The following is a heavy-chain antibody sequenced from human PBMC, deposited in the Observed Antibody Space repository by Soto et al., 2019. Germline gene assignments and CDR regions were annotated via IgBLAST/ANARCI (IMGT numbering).Heavy chain of an antibody. CDR1: GYTFTSYY. CDR2: INPSGGST. J-gene: IGHJ6*02. V-gene: IGHV1-46*01. CDR3: ARDLAPKYSGDTGPKYYYYYGMDV. D-gene: IGHD5-12*01. Sequence: ASVKVSCKASGYTFTSYYMHWVRQAPGQGLEWMGIINPSGGSTSYAQKFQGGVTMTRDTSTSTVYMELSSLRSEDTAVYYCARDLAPKYSGDTGPKYYYYYGMDVWGQGTTVTVSS.